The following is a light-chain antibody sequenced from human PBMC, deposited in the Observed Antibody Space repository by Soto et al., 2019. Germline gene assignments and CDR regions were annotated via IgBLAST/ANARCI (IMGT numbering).Light chain of an antibody. Sequence: EIVLTQSPGTLSLSPGERATLSCRASQSVSSSYLAWYQQKPGQAPTLLIYGASSRATGIPDRFSGSGSGTDFTLTINRLEPEHFAVSYCQQYGSSPPSCTFGQGTKLEIK. J-gene: IGKJ2*02. CDR1: QSVSSSY. CDR3: QQYGSSPPSCT. CDR2: GAS. V-gene: IGKV3-20*01.